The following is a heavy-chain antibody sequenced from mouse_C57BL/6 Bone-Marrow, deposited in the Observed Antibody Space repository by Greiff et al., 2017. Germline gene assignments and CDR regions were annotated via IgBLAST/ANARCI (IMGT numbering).Heavy chain of an antibody. J-gene: IGHJ3*01. CDR3: ARSPYGSSGGFAY. V-gene: IGHV1-81*01. CDR2: ISPRSGNT. D-gene: IGHD1-1*01. Sequence: VQLQQSGAELARPGASVKLSCKASGYTFTSYGISWVKPRTGQGLEWIGEISPRSGNTYYNEKFTGKATLTADKSSSTAYMELRSLTSADSTVYVCARSPYGSSGGFAYGGQGTLVTVSA. CDR1: GYTFTSYG.